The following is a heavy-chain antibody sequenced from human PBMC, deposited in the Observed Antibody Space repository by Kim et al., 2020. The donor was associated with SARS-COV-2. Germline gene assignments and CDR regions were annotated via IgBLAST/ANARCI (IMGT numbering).Heavy chain of an antibody. J-gene: IGHJ5*02. D-gene: IGHD5-12*01. CDR1: GGSVTTGGYF. V-gene: IGHV4-31*03. CDR3: ARGVGGYDSDPVVGRFDP. CDR2: IYYSGTS. Sequence: SETLSLTCTVSGGSVTTGGYFWSWIRQRPGKDLEWIGNIYYSGTSYYNPSLKSGLTMSIDASENQFSLKLTSVTAADTALYYCARGVGGYDSDPVVGRFDPWGQGILVTVSS.